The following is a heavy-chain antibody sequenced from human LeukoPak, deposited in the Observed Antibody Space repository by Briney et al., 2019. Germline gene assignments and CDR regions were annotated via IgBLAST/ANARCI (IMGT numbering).Heavy chain of an antibody. D-gene: IGHD2-2*01. J-gene: IGHJ4*02. Sequence: GRSLRLSCAASGFTFSSYGMHWVRQAPGKGLEWVAVISYDGSNKYYADSVKGRFTISRDNSKNTLYLQMNSLRADDTAVYYCAKAHCSSTSCSRADNWGQGTLVTVSS. CDR3: AKAHCSSTSCSRADN. CDR2: ISYDGSNK. V-gene: IGHV3-30*18. CDR1: GFTFSSYG.